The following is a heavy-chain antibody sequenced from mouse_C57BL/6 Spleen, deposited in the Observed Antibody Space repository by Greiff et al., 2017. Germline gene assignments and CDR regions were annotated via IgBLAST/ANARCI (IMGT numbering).Heavy chain of an antibody. D-gene: IGHD2-1*01. CDR1: GYTFTSYW. J-gene: IGHJ2*01. Sequence: QVQLQQPGAELVKPGASVKLSCKASGYTFTSYWMQWVKQRPGQGLEWIGEIDPSDSYTNYNQKFKGKATLTVDTSSSTAYMQLSSLTSEDSAVYYCARRGDGNYVGYFDYWGQGTTLTVSS. CDR3: ARRGDGNYVGYFDY. V-gene: IGHV1-50*01. CDR2: IDPSDSYT.